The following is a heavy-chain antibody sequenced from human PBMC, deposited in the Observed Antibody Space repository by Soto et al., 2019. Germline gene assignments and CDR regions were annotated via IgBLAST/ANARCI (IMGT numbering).Heavy chain of an antibody. J-gene: IGHJ6*02. V-gene: IGHV1-3*01. Sequence: QAQLVQSGAEVKKPGASVKVSCKASGYTFTSYAMHWVRQAPGQRLEWMGWINAGNGNRKYSQKFQGRVTITRDTSASTAYMELSSLRSEDTAVYYCARDPSGYYGMDVWGQGTTVTVSS. CDR3: ARDPSGYYGMDV. CDR1: GYTFTSYA. CDR2: INAGNGNR. D-gene: IGHD3-10*01.